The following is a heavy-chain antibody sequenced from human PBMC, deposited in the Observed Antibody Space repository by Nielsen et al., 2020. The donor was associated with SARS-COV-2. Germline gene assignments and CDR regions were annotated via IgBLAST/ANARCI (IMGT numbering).Heavy chain of an antibody. V-gene: IGHV3-9*01. J-gene: IGHJ3*02. D-gene: IGHD4-17*01. Sequence: SLKISCAASGFTFDDYAMHWVRQAPGKGLEWVSGISWNSGSIGYADSVKGRFTISRDNAKNSLYLQMNSLRAEDTAVYYCARLPYGDHAFDIWGQGTMVTVSS. CDR3: ARLPYGDHAFDI. CDR1: GFTFDDYA. CDR2: ISWNSGSI.